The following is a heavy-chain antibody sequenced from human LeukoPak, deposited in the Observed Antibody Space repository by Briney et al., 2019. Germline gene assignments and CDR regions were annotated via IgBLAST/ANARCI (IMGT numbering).Heavy chain of an antibody. CDR2: FDPEDGET. CDR1: GYTRTELS. V-gene: IGHV1-24*01. CDR3: ATPYYYDSSGYYYFDY. D-gene: IGHD3-22*01. Sequence: ASVKLSCKFSGYTRTELSMHWVRQAPGKGREGMGGFDPEDGETIYAQKFQGRVTMTEDTSTDTAYMELSSLRSEDTAVYYCATPYYYDSSGYYYFDYWGQGTVVTVSS. J-gene: IGHJ4*02.